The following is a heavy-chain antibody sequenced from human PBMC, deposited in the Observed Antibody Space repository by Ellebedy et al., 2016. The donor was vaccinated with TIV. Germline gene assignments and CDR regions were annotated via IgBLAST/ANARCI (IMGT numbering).Heavy chain of an antibody. V-gene: IGHV1-18*01. CDR1: GYTFTSYG. Sequence: ASVKVSCXASGYTFTSYGISWVRQAPGQGLEWMGWISAYNGNTNYAQKLQGRVTMTTDTSTSTAYMELRSLRSDDTAVYYCARGGHYCSSTSCYEPIYYYYYMDVWGKGTTVTVSS. CDR3: ARGGHYCSSTSCYEPIYYYYYMDV. J-gene: IGHJ6*03. CDR2: ISAYNGNT. D-gene: IGHD2-2*01.